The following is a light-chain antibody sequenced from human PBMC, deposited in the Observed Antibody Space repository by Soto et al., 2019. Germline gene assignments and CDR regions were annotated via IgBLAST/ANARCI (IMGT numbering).Light chain of an antibody. CDR1: QSVSNN. CDR2: GAS. V-gene: IGKV3D-15*01. J-gene: IGKJ4*01. CDR3: QEYNNWPLT. Sequence: EIVMTQSPATPSVSPGERATLSCRASQSVSNNLAWYQQKPGQAPRLLIYGASTRATGIPARFSGSGSGTEFTLTISSLQSEDFAVYNCQEYNNWPLTFGGVTKLDI.